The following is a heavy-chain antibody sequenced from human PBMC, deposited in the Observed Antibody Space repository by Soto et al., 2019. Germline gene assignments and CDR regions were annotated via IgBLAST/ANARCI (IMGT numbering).Heavy chain of an antibody. CDR2: ISGSGGST. D-gene: IGHD5-12*01. J-gene: IGHJ4*02. Sequence: GGSLRLSCAASGFTFSSYAMSWVRQAPGKGLEWVSAISGSGGSTYYADSVKGRFTISRDNSKNTLYLQMNSLRAEDTAVYYCAEGTESWLRLFDYWGQGTLVTVSS. V-gene: IGHV3-23*01. CDR1: GFTFSSYA. CDR3: AEGTESWLRLFDY.